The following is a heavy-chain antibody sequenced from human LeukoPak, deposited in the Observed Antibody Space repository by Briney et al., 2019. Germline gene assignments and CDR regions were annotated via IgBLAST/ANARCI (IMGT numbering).Heavy chain of an antibody. CDR2: IYYSGST. Sequence: SQTLSLTCTVSGGSISSGDYYWSWICQPPGKGLEWIGYIYYSGSTYYNPSLKSRVTISVDTSKNQFSLKLSSVTAADTAVYYCASTPYYDFWSGYYYGMDVWGQGTTVTVSS. CDR3: ASTPYYDFWSGYYYGMDV. D-gene: IGHD3-3*01. J-gene: IGHJ6*02. CDR1: GGSISSGDYY. V-gene: IGHV4-30-4*01.